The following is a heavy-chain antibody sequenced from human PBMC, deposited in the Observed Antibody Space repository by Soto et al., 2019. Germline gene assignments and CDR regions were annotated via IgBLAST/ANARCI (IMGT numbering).Heavy chain of an antibody. CDR2: IVPIVDTS. D-gene: IGHD5-12*01. J-gene: IGHJ4*02. Sequence: QVQLVQSGAEVRQPASSVKVSCKTAGGTFSSYAISWVRQAPGQGLEWMGGIVPIVDTSTYAQKFQGRVTITADESTSTVYMELSSLRSDDTAVSYCVRVVAIPGYPDNWGQGPLVTVSS. V-gene: IGHV1-69*12. CDR3: VRVVAIPGYPDN. CDR1: GGTFSSYA.